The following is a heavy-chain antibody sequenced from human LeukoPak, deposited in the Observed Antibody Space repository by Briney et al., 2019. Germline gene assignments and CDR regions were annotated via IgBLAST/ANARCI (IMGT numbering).Heavy chain of an antibody. Sequence: GGSLRLSCAASGFTFDDYAMHWVRQAPGKGLEWVSGISWNSGSIGYADSVKGRFTISRDNAKNTLYLQMNSLRAEDTAVYYCARYYGDYTAFDYWGQGTLVTVSS. J-gene: IGHJ4*02. D-gene: IGHD4-17*01. V-gene: IGHV3-9*01. CDR1: GFTFDDYA. CDR2: ISWNSGSI. CDR3: ARYYGDYTAFDY.